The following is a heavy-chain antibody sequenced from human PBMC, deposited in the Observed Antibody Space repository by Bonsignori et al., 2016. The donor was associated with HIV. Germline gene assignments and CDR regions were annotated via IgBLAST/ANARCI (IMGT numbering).Heavy chain of an antibody. CDR1: GYSISSGYY. D-gene: IGHD5-12*01. Sequence: QVLLQESGPGLVKPSETLSLTCAVSGYSISSGYYWGWIRQPPGKGLEWIGSIFHSGSTYYNPSLKSRVTISVDSSKNHFSLKLSTVTAADTALYYCARDLSGYFHRYYGLDVWGQGTTVSVSS. V-gene: IGHV4-38-2*02. CDR2: IFHSGST. J-gene: IGHJ6*02. CDR3: ARDLSGYFHRYYGLDV.